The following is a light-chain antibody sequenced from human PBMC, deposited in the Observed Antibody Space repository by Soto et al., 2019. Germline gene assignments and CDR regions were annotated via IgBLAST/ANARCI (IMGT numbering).Light chain of an antibody. V-gene: IGKV3-20*01. J-gene: IGKJ4*01. CDR1: ETVSSSY. CDR3: QQFSSYPLT. Sequence: EIVLTQSPGTLSLSPGERATLSCRASETVSSSYLAWYQQKPGQAPRLLIYDASSRATGIPDRFSGGGSGTDFTLTISRLEHEDFAVYYCQQFSSYPLTFGGGTKVEIK. CDR2: DAS.